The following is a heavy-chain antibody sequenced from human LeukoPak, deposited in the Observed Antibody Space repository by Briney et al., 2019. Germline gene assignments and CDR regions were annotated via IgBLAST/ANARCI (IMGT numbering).Heavy chain of an antibody. D-gene: IGHD6-13*01. Sequence: PGGSLRLSCAASGFAFTSYEMNWVRQAPGKGLEWVSYISSSGSTTYYADSVKGRFTISRDNAKNSLYLQMNSLRAEDTAVYFSARALPSRLYYFDYWGQGTLVTVSS. J-gene: IGHJ4*02. V-gene: IGHV3-48*03. CDR2: ISSSGSTT. CDR1: GFAFTSYE. CDR3: ARALPSRLYYFDY.